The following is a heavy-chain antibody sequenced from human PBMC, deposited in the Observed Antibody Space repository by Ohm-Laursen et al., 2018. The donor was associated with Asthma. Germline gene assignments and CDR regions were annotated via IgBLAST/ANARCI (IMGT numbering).Heavy chain of an antibody. V-gene: IGHV1-18*04. D-gene: IGHD2-21*01. CDR2: IYIRNT. CDR1: GYILSSNA. J-gene: IGHJ4*02. Sequence: SSVKVSCKASGYILSSNAISWVRQAPGQRPEWMGWIYIRNTNYAPKFRDRITLSTDTSTNTAYMDLRSLRSDDTAVYYCVRDVVDRFDFWGQGSLVIVSS. CDR3: VRDVVDRFDF.